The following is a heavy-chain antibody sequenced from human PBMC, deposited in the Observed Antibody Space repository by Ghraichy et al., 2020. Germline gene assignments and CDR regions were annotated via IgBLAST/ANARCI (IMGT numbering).Heavy chain of an antibody. CDR1: GFTFSSYS. J-gene: IGHJ4*02. D-gene: IGHD4-11*01. Sequence: GGSLRLSCAASGFTFSSYSMNWVRQAPGKGLEWVSSISSSSSYIYYADSVKGRFTISRDNAKNSLYLQMNSLRAEDTAVYYCARGADYSLNGYFDYWGQGTLVTVSS. V-gene: IGHV3-21*01. CDR3: ARGADYSLNGYFDY. CDR2: ISSSSSYI.